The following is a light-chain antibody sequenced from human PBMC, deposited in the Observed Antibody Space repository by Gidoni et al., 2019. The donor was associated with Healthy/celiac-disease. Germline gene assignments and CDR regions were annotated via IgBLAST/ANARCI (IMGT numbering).Light chain of an antibody. CDR2: AAS. CDR3: QQYYSYPHT. V-gene: IGKV1-8*01. CDR1: QGISSY. Sequence: IRMTQSPSSFSASTGDRVTIPCRASQGISSYLAWYQQKPGKAPKLLIYAASTLQSGVPSRFSGSGSGTDFTLTISCLQSEDFATYYCQQYYSYPHTFGGGTKVEIK. J-gene: IGKJ4*01.